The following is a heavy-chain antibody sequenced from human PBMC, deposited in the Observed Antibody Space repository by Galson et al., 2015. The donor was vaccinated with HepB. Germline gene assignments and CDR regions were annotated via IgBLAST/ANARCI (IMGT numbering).Heavy chain of an antibody. CDR2: IYYSGSI. V-gene: IGHV4-30-4*01. J-gene: IGHJ6*02. Sequence: TLSLTCTVSGGSISSGDYYWSWIRQPPGKGLEWIGYIYYSGSIYYNPSLKSRVTISVDTSKNQFSLKLSSVTAADTAVYYCARDGPQVVVPAGMDVWGQGTTVTVSS. CDR3: ARDGPQVVVPAGMDV. D-gene: IGHD2-2*01. CDR1: GGSISSGDYY.